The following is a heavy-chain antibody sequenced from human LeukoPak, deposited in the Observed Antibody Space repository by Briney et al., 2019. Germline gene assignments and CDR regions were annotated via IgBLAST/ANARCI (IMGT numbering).Heavy chain of an antibody. Sequence: ASVKVSCKTSGYTFTSYGISWVRQAPGRGLEWMGWISSSKGNTNYAQKLQGRVTMTTDTSTSTAYMELRSLRSDDTAVYYCARDRASGYTNPNWFDPWGQGSLVTVSS. J-gene: IGHJ5*02. CDR3: ARDRASGYTNPNWFDP. V-gene: IGHV1-18*01. CDR2: ISSSKGNT. CDR1: GYTFTSYG. D-gene: IGHD6-13*01.